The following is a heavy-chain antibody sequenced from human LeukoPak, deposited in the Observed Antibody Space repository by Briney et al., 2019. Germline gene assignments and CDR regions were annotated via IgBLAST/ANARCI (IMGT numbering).Heavy chain of an antibody. Sequence: PSETLSLTCTVSGGSISSYYWSWIRQSAGKGLEWIGRLYPSGSSDYNPSLKSRVTMSVDTSKNQFSLKVTSVTAADTAIYFCARDLSGSLYFDYWGHGILVTVSA. CDR2: LYPSGSS. V-gene: IGHV4-4*07. CDR1: GGSISSYY. CDR3: ARDLSGSLYFDY. D-gene: IGHD3-10*01. J-gene: IGHJ4*01.